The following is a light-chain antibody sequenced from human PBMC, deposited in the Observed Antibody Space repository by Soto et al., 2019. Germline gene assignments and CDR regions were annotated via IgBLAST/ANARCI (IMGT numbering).Light chain of an antibody. V-gene: IGLV4-60*03. J-gene: IGLJ2*01. CDR3: ETGDSNVV. Sequence: QAVVTQSSSASASLGSSVKLTCTLSSGHSSYIIAWHQQQPGKAPRYLMKLEGSGSYNKGSGVPDRFSGSSSGADRYLTISNLQSEDEADYYCETGDSNVVFGGGTKLTVL. CDR1: SGHSSYI. CDR2: LEGSGSY.